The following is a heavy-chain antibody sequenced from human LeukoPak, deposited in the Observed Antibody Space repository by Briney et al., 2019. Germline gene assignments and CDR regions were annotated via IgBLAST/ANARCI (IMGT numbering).Heavy chain of an antibody. J-gene: IGHJ3*02. CDR2: IRYDGSNK. Sequence: GGSLRLSCAASGFTFSSYGMHWVRQAPGKGLEWVAFIRYDGSNKYYADSVKGRFTISRDNSKNTLYLQMNSLRAEDTAVYYCAKEPTQLLYDFWSGDADAFDIWGQGTMVTVSS. V-gene: IGHV3-30*02. D-gene: IGHD3-3*01. CDR1: GFTFSSYG. CDR3: AKEPTQLLYDFWSGDADAFDI.